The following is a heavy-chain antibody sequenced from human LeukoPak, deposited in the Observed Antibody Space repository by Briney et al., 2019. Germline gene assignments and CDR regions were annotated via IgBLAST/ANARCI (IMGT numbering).Heavy chain of an antibody. CDR1: GVPITSYF. D-gene: IGHD3-22*01. CDR3: ASCDDSSGYSHYYYMDV. J-gene: IGHJ6*03. Sequence: SSETLSLTCTLSGVPITSYFWTWIRQAPGKGLEWIGYIYDIGTTNYNPSLKSRATMSVDMAKNQFSLKLTSVTAADTAVYYCASCDDSSGYSHYYYMDVWGKGTTVTVSS. CDR2: IYDIGTT. V-gene: IGHV4-59*01.